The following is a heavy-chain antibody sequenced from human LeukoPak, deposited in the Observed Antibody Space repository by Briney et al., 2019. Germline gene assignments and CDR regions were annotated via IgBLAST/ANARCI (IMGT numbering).Heavy chain of an antibody. J-gene: IGHJ5*02. V-gene: IGHV1-69*05. CDR2: IIPIFGTA. D-gene: IGHD5-12*01. Sequence: SVKVFCKASGGTFSSYAISWVRQAPGQGLEWMGGIIPIFGTANYAQKFQGRVTITTDESTSTAYMELSSLRSEDTAVYYCARDRATQGYNWFDPWGQGTLVTVSS. CDR3: ARDRATQGYNWFDP. CDR1: GGTFSSYA.